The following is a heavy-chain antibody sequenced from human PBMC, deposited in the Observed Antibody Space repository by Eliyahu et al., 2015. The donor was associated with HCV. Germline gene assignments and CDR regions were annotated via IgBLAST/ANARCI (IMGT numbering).Heavy chain of an antibody. CDR1: GFNFASFG. J-gene: IGHJ4*02. CDR2: ISYSSGTM. CDR3: ARDRGQLYYFDS. V-gene: IGHV3-48*02. D-gene: IGHD5-18*01. Sequence: EAQLVESGGGLVQPGGSLRLSCAASGFNFASFGMNWVRQAPGKGLEWVSFISYSSGTMYYADSVRGRFTISRDNAKNSLSLQMNSLSDEDTAVYYCARDRGQLYYFDSWGQGTLVTVSS.